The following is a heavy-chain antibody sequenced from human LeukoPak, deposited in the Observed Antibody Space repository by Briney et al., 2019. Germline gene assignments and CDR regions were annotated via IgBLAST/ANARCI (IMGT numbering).Heavy chain of an antibody. D-gene: IGHD3-10*01. V-gene: IGHV1-2*02. CDR3: AFTYGSGSYYYYYYYGMDV. CDR1: GYTFTGYY. J-gene: IGHJ6*02. Sequence: ASVKVSCKASGYTFTGYYMHWVRQAPGQGLEWMGWINPNSGGTNYAQKFQGRVTMTRDTSISTAYTELSRLRSDDTAVYYCAFTYGSGSYYYYYYYGMDVWGQGTTVTVSS. CDR2: INPNSGGT.